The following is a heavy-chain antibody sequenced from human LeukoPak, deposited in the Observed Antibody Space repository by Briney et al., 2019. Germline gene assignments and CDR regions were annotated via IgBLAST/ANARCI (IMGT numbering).Heavy chain of an antibody. CDR2: ISSSGGST. J-gene: IGHJ3*02. Sequence: XXPXXGXXXLSVISSSGGSTNSADSVKDRFSISRDNRKNTLYLQMNNLRAEDTAVYYCARDQAPDAFDIWGQGTMVTVSS. V-gene: IGHV3-23*01. CDR3: ARDQAPDAFDI.